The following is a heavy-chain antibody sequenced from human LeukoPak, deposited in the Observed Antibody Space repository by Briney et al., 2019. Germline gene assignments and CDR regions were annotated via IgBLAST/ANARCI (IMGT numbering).Heavy chain of an antibody. CDR1: GFTFSSYW. D-gene: IGHD3-3*01. J-gene: IGHJ3*02. V-gene: IGHV3-7*01. CDR3: ARDRWRWATYYDFWSGYYLDAFDI. Sequence: GGSLRLSCAASGFTFSSYWMSWVRQAPGKGLEWVANIKQDGSEKYYVDSVKGRFTISRDNAKNSLYLQMNSLRAEDTAVYYCARDRWRWATYYDFWSGYYLDAFDIWGQGTMVTVSS. CDR2: IKQDGSEK.